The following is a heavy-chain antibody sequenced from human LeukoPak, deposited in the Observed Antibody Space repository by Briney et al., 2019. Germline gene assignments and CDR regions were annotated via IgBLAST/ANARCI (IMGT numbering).Heavy chain of an antibody. CDR2: ISYDGSNK. V-gene: IGHV3-30*04. D-gene: IGHD6-13*01. Sequence: GGSLRLSCAASGFTFSSYAMHWVCQAPGKGLEWVAVISYDGSNKYYADSVKGRFTISRDNSKNTLYLQMNSLRAEDTAVYYCAREWQQLDYWGQGTLVTVSS. CDR1: GFTFSSYA. CDR3: AREWQQLDY. J-gene: IGHJ4*02.